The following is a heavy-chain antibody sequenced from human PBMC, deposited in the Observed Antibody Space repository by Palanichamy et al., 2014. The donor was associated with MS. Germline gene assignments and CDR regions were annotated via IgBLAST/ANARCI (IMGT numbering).Heavy chain of an antibody. CDR1: GFTFSNYA. V-gene: IGHV3-30-3*01. D-gene: IGHD2-2*02. CDR2: ISYDGSNT. J-gene: IGHJ3*02. CDR3: ASQLYTRHSLWAFDI. Sequence: QVQLVESGGDVVQPGRSLRLSCAASGFTFSNYAMPWVRQAPGKGLEWVAIISYDGSNTCYADSVKGRFTISRDNSKNTVYLQMNSLRADDTAVYFCASQLYTRHSLWAFDIWGQGTMVTVSS.